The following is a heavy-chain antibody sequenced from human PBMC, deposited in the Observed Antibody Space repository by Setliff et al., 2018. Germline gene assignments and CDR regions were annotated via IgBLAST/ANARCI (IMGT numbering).Heavy chain of an antibody. Sequence: SETLSLTCTVSGDSISSRTYYWSWIRQPAGKGLEWIGHVYTSWSTIYNPSLKSRLTISLDTSKNQFSLNLSSVTAADTAVYYCARMSGFLYMDVWGKGTTVTVSS. CDR1: GDSISSRTYY. V-gene: IGHV4-61*09. CDR3: ARMSGFLYMDV. J-gene: IGHJ6*03. D-gene: IGHD3-3*01. CDR2: VYTSWST.